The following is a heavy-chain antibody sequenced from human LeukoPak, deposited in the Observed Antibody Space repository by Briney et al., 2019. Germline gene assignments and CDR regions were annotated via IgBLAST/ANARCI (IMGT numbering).Heavy chain of an antibody. CDR2: IYYSGST. J-gene: IGHJ4*02. D-gene: IGHD5-18*01. CDR3: ARAKADVDTAMVYFDY. CDR1: GGSISSSSYY. V-gene: IGHV4-39*07. Sequence: SETLSLTCTVSGGSISSSSYYWGWIRQPPGKGLEWIGSIYYSGSTYYNPSLKSRVTISVDTSKNQFSLKLSSVTAADTAVYYCARAKADVDTAMVYFDYWGQGTLVTVSS.